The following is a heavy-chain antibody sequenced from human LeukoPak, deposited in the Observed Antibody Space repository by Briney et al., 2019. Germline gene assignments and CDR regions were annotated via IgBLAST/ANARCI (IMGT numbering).Heavy chain of an antibody. V-gene: IGHV3-23*01. CDR1: GFTFNTYA. J-gene: IGHJ4*02. CDR2: VSGSGGST. CDR3: ARDSPTSTIVGGPDFDY. D-gene: IGHD5-24*01. Sequence: GGSLRLSCAASGFTFNTYAMSWVRQAPGKGLEWVSSVSGSGGSTYYADSVKGRFTVSRDNSKNTLYLQMNSLRAEDTAEYYCARDSPTSTIVGGPDFDYWGQGTLVTVSS.